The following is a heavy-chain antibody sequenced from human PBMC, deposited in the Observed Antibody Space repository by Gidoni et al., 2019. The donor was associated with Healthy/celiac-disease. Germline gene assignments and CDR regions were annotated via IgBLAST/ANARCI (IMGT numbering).Heavy chain of an antibody. D-gene: IGHD1-26*01. V-gene: IGHV4-39*01. Sequence: IGSIYYSGSTYYNPSLKSRVTISVDTSKNQFSLKLSSVTAADTAVYYCARMDEKIVGATLIDYWGQGTLVTVSS. CDR2: IYYSGST. J-gene: IGHJ4*02. CDR3: ARMDEKIVGATLIDY.